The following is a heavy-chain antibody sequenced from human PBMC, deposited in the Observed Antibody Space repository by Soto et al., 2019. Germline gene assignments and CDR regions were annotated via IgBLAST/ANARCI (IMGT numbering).Heavy chain of an antibody. J-gene: IGHJ6*02. Sequence: GESLKISCKGSGYTFTNYWLGWVRQKAWKGLEWMGLSYPGDSDTKYNPSFQGQVTISADKSITTTYLQWSSLKASDTAIYYCAASICYYGMDVWGQGTMVTVSS. CDR2: SYPGDSDT. V-gene: IGHV5-51*01. CDR1: GYTFTNYW. CDR3: AASICYYGMDV.